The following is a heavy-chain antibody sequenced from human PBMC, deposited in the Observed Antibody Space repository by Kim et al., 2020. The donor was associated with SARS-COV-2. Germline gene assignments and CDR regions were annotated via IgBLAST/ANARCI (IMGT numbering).Heavy chain of an antibody. D-gene: IGHD6-19*01. V-gene: IGHV3-11*06. Sequence: KGRFTISRDNAKNSLYLQMNSLRAEDTAVYYCARDRLAVAGTTNYYGMDVWGQGTTVTVSS. J-gene: IGHJ6*02. CDR3: ARDRLAVAGTTNYYGMDV.